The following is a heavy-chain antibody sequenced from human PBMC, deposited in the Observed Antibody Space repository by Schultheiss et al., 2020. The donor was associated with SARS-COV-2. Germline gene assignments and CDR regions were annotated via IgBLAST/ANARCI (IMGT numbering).Heavy chain of an antibody. Sequence: GGSLRLSCAASGFTFSSYWMSWVRQAPGKGLEWVANIKQDGSEKYYVDSVKGRFTISRDNAKNSLYLQMNSLRAEDTAVYYCARDEAVAGQEGYYYYGMDVWGQGTTVTVSS. D-gene: IGHD6-19*01. V-gene: IGHV3-7*03. CDR1: GFTFSSYW. J-gene: IGHJ6*02. CDR3: ARDEAVAGQEGYYYYGMDV. CDR2: IKQDGSEK.